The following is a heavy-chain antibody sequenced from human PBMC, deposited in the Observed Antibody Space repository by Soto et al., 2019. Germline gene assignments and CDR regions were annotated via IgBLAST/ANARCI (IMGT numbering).Heavy chain of an antibody. CDR3: AIDGVGATTFYGYFDY. Sequence: ESGGGVVQPGRSLRLSRAASGFRFSGFGMHWVRQAPGKGLEWVAILRYDGSNKYYADSVKGRFTISRDNSQNTLYLQMDSLRVKDTAVYYCAIDGVGATTFYGYFDYWGQGILVTVSS. J-gene: IGHJ4*02. CDR1: GFRFSGFG. D-gene: IGHD1-26*01. V-gene: IGHV3-33*01. CDR2: LRYDGSNK.